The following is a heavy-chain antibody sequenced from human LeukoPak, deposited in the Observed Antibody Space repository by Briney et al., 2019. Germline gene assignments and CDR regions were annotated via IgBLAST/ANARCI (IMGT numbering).Heavy chain of an antibody. CDR3: ARDRYYDILTGYYYPNFDY. V-gene: IGHV1-18*01. CDR1: GFTFTSNG. CDR2: INAYNGKT. D-gene: IGHD3-9*01. J-gene: IGHJ4*02. Sequence: ASVKVSCKTSGFTFTSNGISWVRQAPGQGLEWMGWINAYNGKTNYPQKFQDRVTMTTDTSTSTAYMELRSLRSDDTAVYYCARDRYYDILTGYYYPNFDYWGQGTLVTVSS.